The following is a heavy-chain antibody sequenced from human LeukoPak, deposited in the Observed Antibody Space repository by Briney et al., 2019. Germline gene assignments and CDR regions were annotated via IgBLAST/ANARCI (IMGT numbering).Heavy chain of an antibody. V-gene: IGHV3-48*02. CDR3: ARERVIAAAGDGFDS. Sequence: GSLRLSCAASGFTFSDYSMNWVRQAPGKGLEWVSYISSSSTTIFYADSVKGRFTISRDNAKNSLFLQMNGLRDEDTALYYCARERVIAAAGDGFDSWGQGTLVTVSS. CDR2: ISSSSTTI. CDR1: GFTFSDYS. J-gene: IGHJ4*02. D-gene: IGHD2-21*01.